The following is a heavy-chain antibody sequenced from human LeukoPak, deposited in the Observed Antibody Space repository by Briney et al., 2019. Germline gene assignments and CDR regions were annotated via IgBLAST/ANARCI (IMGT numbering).Heavy chain of an antibody. CDR2: ISGDGVST. J-gene: IGHJ4*02. CDR3: ARESGKFDY. Sequence: SGGSLRLSCVASGLSIADFAMHWVGQAPGKGLEWVSLISGDGVSTFYADSVKGRFSISRDNSKNSLSLEMNSLRTEDTAMYYCARESGKFDYWGQGTLVAVSS. CDR1: GLSIADFA. V-gene: IGHV3-43*02.